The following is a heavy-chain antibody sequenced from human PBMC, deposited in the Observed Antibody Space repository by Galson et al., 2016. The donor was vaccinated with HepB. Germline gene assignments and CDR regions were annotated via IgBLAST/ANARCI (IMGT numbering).Heavy chain of an antibody. CDR2: TSYIRSA. V-gene: IGHV4-59*02. J-gene: IGHJ5*02. CDR3: ARHFAGWFDP. CDR1: GASVSDYF. D-gene: IGHD3-3*02. Sequence: EPLSLTCTVSGASVSDYFWSWIRQPPGEGLEWIGYTSYIRSANYNPSLKSRITMSVDTSKNQISLRLNSVTATDTAMYYCARHFAGWFDPWGQGTLVTVSS.